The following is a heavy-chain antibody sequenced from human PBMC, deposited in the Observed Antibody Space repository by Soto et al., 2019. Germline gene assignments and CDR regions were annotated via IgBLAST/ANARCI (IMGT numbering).Heavy chain of an antibody. CDR3: ARGNRITIFGVVMYYFDY. CDR2: MNPNSGNT. Sequence: ASVKVSCKASGYTFTSYDINWVRQATGQGLEWMGWMNPNSGNTGYAQKFQGRVTMTRNTSISTAYMELSSLRSEDTAVYYCARGNRITIFGVVMYYFDYWGKGTLVTVTS. D-gene: IGHD3-3*01. J-gene: IGHJ4*02. CDR1: GYTFTSYD. V-gene: IGHV1-8*01.